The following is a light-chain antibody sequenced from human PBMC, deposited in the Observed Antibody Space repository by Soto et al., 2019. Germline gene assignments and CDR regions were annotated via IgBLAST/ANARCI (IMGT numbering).Light chain of an antibody. J-gene: IGKJ5*01. CDR3: QEYDDSPPIT. CDR2: DAS. CDR1: QSVRSGR. V-gene: IGKV3-20*01. Sequence: IVLRQSPDTVSLSPGERATLSCRASQSVRSGRLAWYQQKPGQAPRLVIFDASNRASGIPVRFSGSGSGTDFTLTITRLEPEDFAVYYCQEYDDSPPITFGLGTRLEI.